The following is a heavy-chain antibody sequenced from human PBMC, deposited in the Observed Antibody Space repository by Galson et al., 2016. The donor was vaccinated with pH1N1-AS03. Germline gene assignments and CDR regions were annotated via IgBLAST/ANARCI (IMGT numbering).Heavy chain of an antibody. J-gene: IGHJ3*02. CDR1: GGSVSGYY. V-gene: IGHV4-59*02. CDR2: IYYKGST. CDR3: ARVTGFYQVAALNI. Sequence: SETLSLTCTVSGGSVSGYYWSWIRQPPGKGLEWIGYIYYKGSTTYTPSLKSRATISVDTSKNHFSLKLTSVTAADTAVYYCARVTGFYQVAALNIWGQGTMVTVSS. D-gene: IGHD2-15*01.